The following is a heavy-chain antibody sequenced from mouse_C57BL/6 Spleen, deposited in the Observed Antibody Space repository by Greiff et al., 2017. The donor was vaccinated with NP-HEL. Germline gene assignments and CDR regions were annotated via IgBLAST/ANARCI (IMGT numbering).Heavy chain of an antibody. CDR3: ARAEGKGYFDY. CDR2: IDPSDSET. J-gene: IGHJ2*01. V-gene: IGHV1-52*01. Sequence: VQLQQSGAELVRPGSSVKLSCKASGYTFTSYWMHWVKQRPIQGLEWIGNIDPSDSETHYNQKFKDKATLTVDKSSSTAYMQLSSLTSEDSAVYYCARAEGKGYFDYWGQGTTLTVSS. CDR1: GYTFTSYW. D-gene: IGHD2-1*01.